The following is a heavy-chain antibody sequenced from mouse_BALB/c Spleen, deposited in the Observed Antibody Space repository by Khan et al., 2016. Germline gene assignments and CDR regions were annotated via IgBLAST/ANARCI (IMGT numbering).Heavy chain of an antibody. CDR1: GFNIKDTY. J-gene: IGHJ3*01. V-gene: IGHV14-3*02. Sequence: VQLQQSGAELVKPGASVKLSCTASGFNIKDTYMHWMIQRPEQGLEWIGRIDPANDNTKYDPKFQGKATITADTSSNTAYMQLSSLTSEDTAVYYCARACYDSWFVYWGQGTLVTVSA. CDR2: IDPANDNT. CDR3: ARACYDSWFVY. D-gene: IGHD2-4*01.